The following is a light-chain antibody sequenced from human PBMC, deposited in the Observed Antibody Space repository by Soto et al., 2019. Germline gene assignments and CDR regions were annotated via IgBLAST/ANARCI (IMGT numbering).Light chain of an antibody. Sequence: QSVLTQPPSGSGTPGQKVTISCSGSNSNIGSNTVSWFQQLPGRAPKLLLYNNIYRPPGVPDRFSGSKSGTSVSLAISGLQSEDEADYYCAAWDDSLDGHVVFGGGTQLTVL. CDR1: NSNIGSNT. CDR2: NNI. CDR3: AAWDDSLDGHVV. J-gene: IGLJ7*01. V-gene: IGLV1-44*01.